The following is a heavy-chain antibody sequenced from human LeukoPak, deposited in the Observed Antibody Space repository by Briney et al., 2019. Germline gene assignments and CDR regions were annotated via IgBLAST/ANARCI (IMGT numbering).Heavy chain of an antibody. CDR3: ARRIVGVIDAFDY. CDR1: GASISSRISY. Sequence: PSETLSLTCTVSGASISSRISYWSWIRQPPGKGLEWIATILYSGSTFYSPSLKSRVTISVDTSKNQFSLRVTSMTAADTAVYFCARRIVGVIDAFDYWGQGALVTVSS. J-gene: IGHJ4*02. CDR2: ILYSGST. V-gene: IGHV4-39*01. D-gene: IGHD1-26*01.